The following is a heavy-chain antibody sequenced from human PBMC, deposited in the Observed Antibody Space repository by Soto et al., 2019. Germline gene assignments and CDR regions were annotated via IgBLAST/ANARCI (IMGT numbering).Heavy chain of an antibody. CDR3: ARDSSEVVPVADSPGRNYYSFYMDV. Sequence: SETLSLTCTVSGGSISTYYWSWIRQPPGKGPEWIGYVYYSGNTNYNPSLRSRVTISEDTSKNQFSLKLDSVTAADTAVYYCARDSSEVVPVADSPGRNYYSFYMDVWGKGTTLTLSS. D-gene: IGHD2-2*01. CDR2: VYYSGNT. J-gene: IGHJ6*03. V-gene: IGHV4-59*01. CDR1: GGSISTYY.